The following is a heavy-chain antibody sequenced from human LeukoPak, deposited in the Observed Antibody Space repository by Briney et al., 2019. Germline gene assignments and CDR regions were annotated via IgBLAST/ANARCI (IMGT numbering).Heavy chain of an antibody. J-gene: IGHJ2*01. CDR3: ARGEPDCAGDCPYWYLDL. Sequence: GGSLRLSCAASGFTFDDYGMSWVRQAPGKGLEWVSGINWNGGSTGYVDSVKGRFTISRDNSKKTVFLQMGSLRTEDMAVYYCARGEPDCAGDCPYWYLDLWGRGTLVTVSS. V-gene: IGHV3-20*04. CDR2: INWNGGST. CDR1: GFTFDDYG. D-gene: IGHD2-21*02.